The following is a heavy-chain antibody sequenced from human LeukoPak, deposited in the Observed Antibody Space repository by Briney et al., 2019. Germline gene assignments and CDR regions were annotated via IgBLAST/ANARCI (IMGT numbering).Heavy chain of an antibody. V-gene: IGHV3-30*02. D-gene: IGHD4-17*01. Sequence: GGSLRLSCAASEFSVGSNYMTWVRQAPGKGLEWVAFIRYDGSDKFYADSVKGRFTISRDNAKNSLYLQMNSLRAEDTALYYCARVKGDYGPTPTRFDPWGQGTLVTVSS. CDR1: EFSVGSNY. J-gene: IGHJ5*02. CDR2: IRYDGSDK. CDR3: ARVKGDYGPTPTRFDP.